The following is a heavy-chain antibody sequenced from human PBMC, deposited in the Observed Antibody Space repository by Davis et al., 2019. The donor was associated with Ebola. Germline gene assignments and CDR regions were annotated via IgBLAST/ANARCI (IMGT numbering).Heavy chain of an antibody. CDR1: GFTFSSYG. CDR2: ISNDGSNK. J-gene: IGHJ6*02. Sequence: PGGSLRLSCAASGFTFSSYGMHWVRQAPGKGLEWVAVISNDGSNKYYADSVKGRFTISRDNSKNTLYLQMNSLRAEDTAVYYCARDADSSSWYWYYYGMDVWGQGTTVTVSS. V-gene: IGHV3-30*03. D-gene: IGHD6-13*01. CDR3: ARDADSSSWYWYYYGMDV.